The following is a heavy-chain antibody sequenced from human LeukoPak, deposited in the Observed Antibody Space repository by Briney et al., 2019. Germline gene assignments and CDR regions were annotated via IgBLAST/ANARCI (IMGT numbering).Heavy chain of an antibody. CDR1: GGSFSGYY. CDR2: INHSGST. D-gene: IGHD3/OR15-3a*01. CDR3: ASALLDECTLFDP. Sequence: SETLSLTCAVYGGSFSGYYWSWIRKPPGQGLERMGEINHSGSTSYNPSLKSQVTISVDTSKNQFYLKLSPVTTADTAVAYCASALLDECTLFDPWGQGTLVTVSS. J-gene: IGHJ5*02. V-gene: IGHV4-34*01.